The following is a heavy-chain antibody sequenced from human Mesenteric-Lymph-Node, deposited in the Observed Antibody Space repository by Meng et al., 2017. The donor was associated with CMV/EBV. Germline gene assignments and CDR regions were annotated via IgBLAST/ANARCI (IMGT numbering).Heavy chain of an antibody. CDR1: GGSISSYY. CDR2: VYNSGNT. D-gene: IGHD5-12*01. Sequence: SETLSLTCSVSGGSISSYYWSWIRQPPGKGLEWIGYVYNSGNTNYNPSLKSRVTISVDTSKNQFSLKLSSVTAADTAVYYCARGRGYVALLDIWGQGTMVTVSS. V-gene: IGHV4-59*01. CDR3: ARGRGYVALLDI. J-gene: IGHJ3*02.